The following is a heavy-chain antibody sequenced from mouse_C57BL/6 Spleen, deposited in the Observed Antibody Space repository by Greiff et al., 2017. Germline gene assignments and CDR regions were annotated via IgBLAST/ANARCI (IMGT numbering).Heavy chain of an antibody. CDR1: GFNIKDDY. V-gene: IGHV14-4*01. D-gene: IGHD1-1*01. CDR2: IDPENGDT. Sequence: VQLQQSGAELVRPGASVKLSCTASGFNIKDDYMPWVKQRPEQGLEWIGWIDPENGDTEYASKFQGKATITADTSSNTAYLQLSSLTSEDTAVYYCTLYGSLDYWGQGTTLTGSS. CDR3: TLYGSLDY. J-gene: IGHJ2*01.